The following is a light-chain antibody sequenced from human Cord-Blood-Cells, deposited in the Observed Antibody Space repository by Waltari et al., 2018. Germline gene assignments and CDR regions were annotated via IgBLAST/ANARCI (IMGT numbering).Light chain of an antibody. CDR1: QDISNY. J-gene: IGKJ4*01. Sequence: DIQMTQSPSSLSASVGDRVTITCQASQDISNYLNWYQQKPGKAPKLLIYDASHLETGVPSRFSGSGSVTDFTFTISSLQPEDIATYYCQQYDNLLTFGGGTKVEIK. CDR3: QQYDNLLT. CDR2: DAS. V-gene: IGKV1-33*01.